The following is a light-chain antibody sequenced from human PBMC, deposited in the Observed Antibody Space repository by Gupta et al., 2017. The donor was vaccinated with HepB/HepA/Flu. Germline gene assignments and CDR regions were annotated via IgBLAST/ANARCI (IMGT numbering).Light chain of an antibody. V-gene: IGKV1-39*01. CDR2: GAS. CDR1: QSIHSY. Sequence: DVQMTQSPSSLSASVGDRVTITCRASQSIHSYLNWYQQKPGKAPKFLIYGASNLQSGVPSRFSGYGSGTEFTLTISRLQPEDFATYYCQQSNLVPCTFGQGTKMEIK. J-gene: IGKJ2*02. CDR3: QQSNLVPCT.